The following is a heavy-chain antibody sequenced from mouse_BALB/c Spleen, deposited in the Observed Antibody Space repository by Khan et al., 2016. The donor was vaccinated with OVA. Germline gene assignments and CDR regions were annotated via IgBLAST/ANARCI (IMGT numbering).Heavy chain of an antibody. CDR1: GYIFTSYW. CDR2: INPSTGYT. V-gene: IGHV1-7*01. J-gene: IGHJ2*01. Sequence: QIQLVQSGAELVRPGASVKLSCKTSGYIFTSYWILWVKQRPGQGLEWIGYINPSTGYTEYNQNFKDKATLTADKSSSTAYMQLSSLTSEDSAVYYCARRGLRWDFDYWGQGTTLTVSS. D-gene: IGHD1-1*01. CDR3: ARRGLRWDFDY.